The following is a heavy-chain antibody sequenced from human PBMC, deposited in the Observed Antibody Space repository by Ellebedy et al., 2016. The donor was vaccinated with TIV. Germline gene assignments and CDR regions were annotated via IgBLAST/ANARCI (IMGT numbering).Heavy chain of an antibody. J-gene: IGHJ2*01. V-gene: IGHV3-9*01. CDR3: VKVAGIVPYWYFEL. D-gene: IGHD1-14*01. Sequence: SLKISCAASGFTFDDYAMHWVRQAPGKGLEWVSGISWNSGSIGYADSVKGRFTISRDNAKNSLYLQMNSLRAEDTALYSCVKVAGIVPYWYFELWGRGTLVTVSS. CDR1: GFTFDDYA. CDR2: ISWNSGSI.